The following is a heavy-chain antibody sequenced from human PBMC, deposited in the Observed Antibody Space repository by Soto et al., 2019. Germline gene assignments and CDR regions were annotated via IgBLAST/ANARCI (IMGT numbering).Heavy chain of an antibody. J-gene: IGHJ4*02. CDR1: GYTLTELS. V-gene: IGHV1-24*01. CDR2: FDPEDGET. Sequence: GASVKVSCKVSGYTLTELSMHWVLQAPGKGLEWMGGFDPEDGETIYAQKFQGRVTMTEDTSTDTAYMELSSLRSEDTAVYYCATDPYGGNTFDYWGQGTLVTVSS. CDR3: ATDPYGGNTFDY. D-gene: IGHD4-17*01.